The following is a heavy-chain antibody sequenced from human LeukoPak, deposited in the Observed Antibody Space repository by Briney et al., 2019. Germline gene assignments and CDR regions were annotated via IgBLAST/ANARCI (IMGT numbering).Heavy chain of an antibody. V-gene: IGHV3-23*01. J-gene: IGHJ4*02. CDR2: VCGSGDVT. D-gene: IGHD3-22*01. Sequence: GGSLRLSCAASEFTFSSYAMSWVRQAPGKGLEWVSVVCGSGDVTHYADSVKGRFAISRDNSKNTLYLQMNSLRAEDTAVYYCAKHYYDSRDYRVFDYWGQGTLVTVSS. CDR1: EFTFSSYA. CDR3: AKHYYDSRDYRVFDY.